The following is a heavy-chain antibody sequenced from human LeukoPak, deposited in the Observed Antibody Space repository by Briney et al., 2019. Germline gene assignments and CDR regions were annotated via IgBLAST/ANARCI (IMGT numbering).Heavy chain of an antibody. CDR1: GGSISSYY. D-gene: IGHD3-10*01. V-gene: IGHV4-59*08. CDR2: IYYSGST. Sequence: KPSETLSLTCTVSGGSISSYYWSWIRQPPGKGLEWIGYIYYSGSTNYNPSLKSRVTISVDTSKNQFSLKLSSVTAADTAVYYCAKGIRSGNNLIDYWGQGTLVTVSS. CDR3: AKGIRSGNNLIDY. J-gene: IGHJ4*02.